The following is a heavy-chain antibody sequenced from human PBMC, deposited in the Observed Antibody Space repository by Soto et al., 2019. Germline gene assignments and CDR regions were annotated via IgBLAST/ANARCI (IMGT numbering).Heavy chain of an antibody. D-gene: IGHD4-17*01. CDR1: GGSISSGGYY. V-gene: IGHV4-31*03. CDR2: IYYSGST. CDR3: AADYGGNSRGETMAYNWFDP. J-gene: IGHJ5*02. Sequence: PSETLSLTCTVSGGSISSGGYYWSWIRQHPGKGLEWIGYIYYSGSTYYNPSLKSRVTISVDTSKNQFSLKLSSVTAADTAVYYCAADYGGNSRGETMAYNWFDPWGQGTLVTVSS.